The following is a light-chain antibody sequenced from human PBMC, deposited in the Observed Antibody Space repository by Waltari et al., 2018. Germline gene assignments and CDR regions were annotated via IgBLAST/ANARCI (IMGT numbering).Light chain of an antibody. V-gene: IGLV2-14*01. Sequence: QSALTQPASVSGSPGQSITISCPGTSRDVGGYNYVSWYQQHPGNAPKLMIYEVSNRPSGVSNRFSGSKSGNTASLTISGLQAEDEADYYCSSYTSSSTLGVFGGGTKLTVL. CDR1: SRDVGGYNY. CDR2: EVS. CDR3: SSYTSSSTLGV. J-gene: IGLJ3*02.